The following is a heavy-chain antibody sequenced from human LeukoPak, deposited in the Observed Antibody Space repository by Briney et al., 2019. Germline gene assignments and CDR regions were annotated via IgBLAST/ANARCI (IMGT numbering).Heavy chain of an antibody. Sequence: GGSLRLSCAASGFTFSSYGMHWVRQAPGKGLEWMAVIWYDGSNKYYADSVKGRFTISRDNSKNTLYLQMNSLRAEDTAVYYCARGDGYNQVDHWGQGTLVTVSS. CDR2: IWYDGSNK. J-gene: IGHJ4*02. V-gene: IGHV3-33*01. CDR3: ARGDGYNQVDH. D-gene: IGHD5-24*01. CDR1: GFTFSSYG.